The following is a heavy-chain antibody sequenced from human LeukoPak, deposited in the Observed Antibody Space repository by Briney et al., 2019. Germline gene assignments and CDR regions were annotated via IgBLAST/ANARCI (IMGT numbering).Heavy chain of an antibody. Sequence: SGGSLRLSCAASEFTFSIYAMTCVRQAPEKGLEWDSTIDSVRNTHYADSVKGRFTISRDNSKNTVHLQMNKLRAEDTAVYYCANRLSASDWFEVDYWGQGTLVTVSS. CDR2: IDSVRNT. CDR1: EFTFSIYA. CDR3: ANRLSASDWFEVDY. D-gene: IGHD3-9*01. J-gene: IGHJ4*02. V-gene: IGHV3-23*01.